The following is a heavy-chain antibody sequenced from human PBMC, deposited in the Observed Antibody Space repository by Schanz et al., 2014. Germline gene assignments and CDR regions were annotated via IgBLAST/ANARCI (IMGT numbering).Heavy chain of an antibody. D-gene: IGHD3-3*01. CDR1: RFTVTNAW. CDR3: VRDSFFAFDY. CDR2: IKEDGSVK. Sequence: EAHLVESGGGLVKPGGSLTLSCAASRFTVTNAWMSWVRQAPGKGLEWVANIKEDGSVKDYVDSVKGRFTISRDNAKNSLYLQMTSLRAEDTAVYYCVRDSFFAFDYWGQGTLVTVSS. V-gene: IGHV3-7*01. J-gene: IGHJ4*02.